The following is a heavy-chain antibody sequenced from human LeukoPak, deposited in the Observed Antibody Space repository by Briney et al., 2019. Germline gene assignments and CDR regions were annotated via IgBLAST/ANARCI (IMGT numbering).Heavy chain of an antibody. D-gene: IGHD4-23*01. Sequence: PGGSLRLSCAASGFTFSSYAMTWVRQAPGKGLEWVSVIGRYGGDIHYADSVEGRFTISRDNSKNTLYLQMNSLRVEATAIYYCAKYAPPTTVVTRFFDSWGQGTLVTVSS. J-gene: IGHJ4*02. CDR1: GFTFSSYA. CDR3: AKYAPPTTVVTRFFDS. CDR2: IGRYGGDI. V-gene: IGHV3-23*01.